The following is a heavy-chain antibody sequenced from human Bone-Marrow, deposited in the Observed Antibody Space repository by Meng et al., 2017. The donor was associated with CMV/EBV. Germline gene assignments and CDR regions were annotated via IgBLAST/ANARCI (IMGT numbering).Heavy chain of an antibody. Sequence: ASVKVSCKVSGYTFTGFFLHWVRQAPGQGLEWMGWINFNGADTDYAQKFQGRVTMTRDTSISTAYMGLSSLRSDDTAVYFCAIPRSVRATLVGFHYYIGMDFWGQGTTVTVSS. CDR3: AIPRSVRATLVGFHYYIGMDF. V-gene: IGHV1-2*02. CDR1: GYTFTGFF. D-gene: IGHD1-26*01. CDR2: INFNGADT. J-gene: IGHJ6*02.